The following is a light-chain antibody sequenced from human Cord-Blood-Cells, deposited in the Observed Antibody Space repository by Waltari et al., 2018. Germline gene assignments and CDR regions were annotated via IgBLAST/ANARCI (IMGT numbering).Light chain of an antibody. Sequence: DIQMTQSTSSLSASVGDRVTITCRARQSISSYLHWYQQKPGKAPKLLIYAASSLQSGVPSRFSGSGSGTDFTLTISSLQPGDFATYYCQQSYSTLYSFGQGTKLEIK. V-gene: IGKV1-39*01. CDR3: QQSYSTLYS. CDR1: QSISSY. J-gene: IGKJ2*03. CDR2: AAS.